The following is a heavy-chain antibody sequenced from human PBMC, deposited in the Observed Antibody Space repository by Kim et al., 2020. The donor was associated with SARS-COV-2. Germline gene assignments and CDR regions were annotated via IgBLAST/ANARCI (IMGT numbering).Heavy chain of an antibody. CDR3: ASRSTVTYDY. V-gene: IGHV1-69*02. Sequence: IANSAHKFKGRVTITADKSTRTAYMALSSLRSEDTAVYYCASRSTVTYDYWGQGTLVTVSS. J-gene: IGHJ4*02. D-gene: IGHD4-17*01. CDR2: IA.